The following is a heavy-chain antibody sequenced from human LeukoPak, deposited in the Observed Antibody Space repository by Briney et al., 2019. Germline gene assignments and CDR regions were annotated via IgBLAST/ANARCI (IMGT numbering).Heavy chain of an antibody. CDR1: GYTFTGYY. CDR2: INPNSGGT. D-gene: IGHD6-19*01. Sequence: ASVKVSCKASGYTFTGYYMHWVRQAPGQGLEWMGWINPNSGGTNYAQKLQGRVTITRNTSISTAFMELSSLRSEDTAVYYCARRAVGNSYYYSMDVWGKGTTVTVSS. J-gene: IGHJ6*03. V-gene: IGHV1-2*02. CDR3: ARRAVGNSYYYSMDV.